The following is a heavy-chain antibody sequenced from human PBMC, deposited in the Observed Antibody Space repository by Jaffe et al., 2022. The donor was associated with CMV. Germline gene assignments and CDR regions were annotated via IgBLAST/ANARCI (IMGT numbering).Heavy chain of an antibody. V-gene: IGHV3-7*03. Sequence: EVQLVESGGGLVQPGGSLRLSCAASGFTFSSYWMSWVRQAPGKGLEWVANIKQDGSEKYYVDSVKGRFTISRDNAKNSLYLQMNSLRAEDTAVYYCARDLTALPSYYYDSSGREPLPNWFDPWGQGTLVTVSS. CDR2: IKQDGSEK. CDR3: ARDLTALPSYYYDSSGREPLPNWFDP. CDR1: GFTFSSYW. J-gene: IGHJ5*02. D-gene: IGHD3-22*01.